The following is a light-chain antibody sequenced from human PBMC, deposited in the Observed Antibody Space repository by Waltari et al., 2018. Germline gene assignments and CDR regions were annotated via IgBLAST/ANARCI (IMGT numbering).Light chain of an antibody. CDR3: QHYSTYSWT. J-gene: IGKJ1*01. Sequence: IQMTQSPSTLSASVGEQVTMTCRASQSVSRLLAWYQQKPGKAPTLLIYKTSTLESGVPSRFSGSGSGTEFSLTISSLQPDDFATYYCQHYSTYSWTFGQGTKLEIK. CDR2: KTS. CDR1: QSVSRL. V-gene: IGKV1-5*03.